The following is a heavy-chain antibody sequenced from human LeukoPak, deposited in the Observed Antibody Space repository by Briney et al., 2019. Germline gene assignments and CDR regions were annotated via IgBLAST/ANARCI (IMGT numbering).Heavy chain of an antibody. Sequence: GGSLRLSCEGSAFIFSGHWMNWVRQTPGKGLEWVASIKEDGSERQYVDSVKGRFSISRDNTKGSLFLQLNSLRAEDTAVYYCARVGGTNYYYYGMDVWGQGTTVTVSS. CDR3: ARVGGTNYYYYGMDV. CDR1: AFIFSGHW. J-gene: IGHJ6*02. V-gene: IGHV3-7*03. CDR2: IKEDGSER. D-gene: IGHD1-26*01.